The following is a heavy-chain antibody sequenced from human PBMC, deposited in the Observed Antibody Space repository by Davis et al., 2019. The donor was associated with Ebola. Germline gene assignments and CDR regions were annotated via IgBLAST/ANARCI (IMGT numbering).Heavy chain of an antibody. Sequence: GESLKISCKAYDYTFISNWIGWVRQKPGKGLEWIASIYPTDSDIRHNPSFRGQVTLSVDNSINTAYVQWRSLKASDTATYYCARWPPSEDRWGRGTLVTVSS. CDR1: DYTFISNW. V-gene: IGHV5-51*01. CDR2: IYPTDSDI. J-gene: IGHJ5*02. CDR3: ARWPPSEDR.